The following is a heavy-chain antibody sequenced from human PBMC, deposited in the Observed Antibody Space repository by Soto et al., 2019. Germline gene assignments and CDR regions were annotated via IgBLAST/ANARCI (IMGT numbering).Heavy chain of an antibody. CDR3: VRDVTWGNYQKFDY. V-gene: IGHV4-4*07. Sequence: QVHLQESGPGLVKPSETLSLTCTVSGGSISSHYWGWIRLPAGKGLEWIGRVYTTGGTDYNPSLKRRVTISIDTSKNKFSLSLSSVTAADTAFYFCVRDVTWGNYQKFDYWGQGALVTVSS. CDR2: VYTTGGT. CDR1: GGSISSHY. J-gene: IGHJ4*02. D-gene: IGHD1-7*01.